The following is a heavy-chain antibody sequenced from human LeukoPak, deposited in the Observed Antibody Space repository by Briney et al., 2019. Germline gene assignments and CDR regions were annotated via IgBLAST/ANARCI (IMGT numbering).Heavy chain of an antibody. J-gene: IGHJ6*03. CDR3: ARLRPVKKDHYKEV. Sequence: GGSLRLSCAASGIILSSYWMGWVRQAPGKGLAWVANINQDGGSKYYEDSVKGRFTISRDNAENSLYLQMNSLGAEDTAVYFCARLRPVKKDHYKEVGGKGTTVTISS. D-gene: IGHD4-17*01. CDR1: GIILSSYW. CDR2: INQDGGSK. V-gene: IGHV3-7*01.